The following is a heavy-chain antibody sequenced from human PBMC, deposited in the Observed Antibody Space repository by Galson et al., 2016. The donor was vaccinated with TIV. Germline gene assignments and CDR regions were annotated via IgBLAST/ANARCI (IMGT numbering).Heavy chain of an antibody. J-gene: IGHJ6*01. Sequence: LSLTCSVSGRALSSYLWTWIRQPPGKGLEWIGHMSLVGTTNYNPSLKGRVSMSLDMSANKFSLNLNSVTPPDTAVYYCAGDLPNVRDEYAMDVWGQGTTVTVVS. D-gene: IGHD2-8*01. V-gene: IGHV4-59*01. CDR3: AGDLPNVRDEYAMDV. CDR1: GRALSSYL. CDR2: MSLVGTT.